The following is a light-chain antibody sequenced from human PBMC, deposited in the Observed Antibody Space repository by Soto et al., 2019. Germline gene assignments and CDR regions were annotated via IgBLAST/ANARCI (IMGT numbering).Light chain of an antibody. CDR1: SSDVGGYDY. V-gene: IGLV2-14*01. CDR2: DVS. J-gene: IGLJ1*01. Sequence: QSALTQPASVSGSPGQSITISCTGTSSDVGGYDYVSWYQQHPGKAPKLMIYDVSYRPSGVANRFSGTKSDNTASLTIPGLQAEDEADYYFSSYTSRTTPYVFGTGTKVTVL. CDR3: SSYTSRTTPYV.